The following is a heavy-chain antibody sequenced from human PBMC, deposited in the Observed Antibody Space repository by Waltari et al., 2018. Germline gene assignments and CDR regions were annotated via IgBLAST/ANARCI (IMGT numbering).Heavy chain of an antibody. J-gene: IGHJ4*02. Sequence: QVQLVQSGAEVKKPGASVQVSCKASGYTFTSSVITWVRQATGQGLEWMGWMNPNSGNTGYAQKFQGRVTMTRNTSISTAYMEMSSLRSEDTAVYYCARGRRYSGSYESDYWGQGTLVTVSS. CDR1: GYTFTSSV. D-gene: IGHD1-26*01. V-gene: IGHV1-8*01. CDR3: ARGRRYSGSYESDY. CDR2: MNPNSGNT.